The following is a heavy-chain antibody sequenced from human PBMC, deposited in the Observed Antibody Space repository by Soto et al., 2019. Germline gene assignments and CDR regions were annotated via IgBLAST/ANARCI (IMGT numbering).Heavy chain of an antibody. CDR3: AHRHYYGSGNLGMDV. J-gene: IGHJ6*02. CDR1: GFSLTTSGVG. CDR2: IYGVDDK. D-gene: IGHD3-10*01. Sequence: QITLKESGPTLVKPTQTLTLTCTFSGFSLTTSGVGVGWIRQPPGKALEWLALIYGVDDKRYSPSLKSRITITGDTSKNQVVLTMINMDPVDTATYYCAHRHYYGSGNLGMDVWGQGTTVTVSS. V-gene: IGHV2-5*02.